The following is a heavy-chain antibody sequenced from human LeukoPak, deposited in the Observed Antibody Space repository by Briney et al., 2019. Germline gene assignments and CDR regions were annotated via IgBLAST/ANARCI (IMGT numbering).Heavy chain of an antibody. CDR1: GYTFTSYD. Sequence: ASVNVSCKASGYTFTSYDINWVRQATGQGLEWMGWMNPNSGNTGYAQKFQGRVTMTRNTSISTAYMELSSLRSEDTAVYYCARRVGSYGYGTENYYYGMDVWGQGTTVTVSS. D-gene: IGHD5-18*01. CDR2: MNPNSGNT. V-gene: IGHV1-8*01. J-gene: IGHJ6*02. CDR3: ARRVGSYGYGTENYYYGMDV.